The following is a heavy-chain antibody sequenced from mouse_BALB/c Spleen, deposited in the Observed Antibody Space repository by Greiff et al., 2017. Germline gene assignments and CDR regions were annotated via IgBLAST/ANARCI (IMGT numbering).Heavy chain of an antibody. CDR1: GYTFTSYW. V-gene: IGHV1-69*02. CDR3: TRIECYGPWFAY. Sequence: VQLQQPGAELVRPGASVKLSCQASGYTFTSYWINWVKPRPRQGLEWIGNIYPSDSYTNYNQKFKDKATLTVDKSSSTAYMQLSSPTSEDSAVYYCTRIECYGPWFAYWGQGTLVTVSA. J-gene: IGHJ3*01. D-gene: IGHD1-1*01. CDR2: IYPSDSYT.